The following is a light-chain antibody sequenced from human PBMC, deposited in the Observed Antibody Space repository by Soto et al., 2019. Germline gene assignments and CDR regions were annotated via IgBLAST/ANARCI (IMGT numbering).Light chain of an antibody. CDR2: GAS. CDR3: QQYGSSPPT. CDR1: QSVSSSY. Sequence: EIVLKQPPGTLSLSPGERATLSCRASQSVSSSYLAWYQQKPGQAPRLLIYGASSRATGIPDRFSGSGSGTDFTLTISRLEPEDFAVYYCQQYGSSPPTFGQGTRLEIK. J-gene: IGKJ5*01. V-gene: IGKV3-20*01.